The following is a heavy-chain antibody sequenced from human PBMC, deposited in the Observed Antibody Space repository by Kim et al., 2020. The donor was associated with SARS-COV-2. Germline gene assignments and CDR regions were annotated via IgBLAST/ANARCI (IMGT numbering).Heavy chain of an antibody. J-gene: IGHJ4*02. V-gene: IGHV3-66*01. D-gene: IGHD1-26*01. CDR2: IYSGGST. CDR3: ARIVGATGFVRY. Sequence: GGSLRLSCAASGFTVSSNYMSWVRQAPGKGLEWVSVIYSGGSTYYADPVKGRFTISRDNSKNTRYLQMNSLRAEDTAVYYCARIVGATGFVRYWGQGTLVTVSS. CDR1: GFTVSSNY.